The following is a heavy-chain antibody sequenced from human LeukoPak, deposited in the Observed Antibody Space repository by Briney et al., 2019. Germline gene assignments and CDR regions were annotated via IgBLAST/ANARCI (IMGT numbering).Heavy chain of an antibody. CDR2: IYYSGST. J-gene: IGHJ4*02. V-gene: IGHV4-59*01. Sequence: SETLSLTCTVYGGSISSYYWSWIRQPPGKGLEWFGYIYYSGSTNYNPSLKSRVTISVDTSKNQFSLKLSSVTAADTAVYYCARSGAEVYFDYWGQGTLVTVSS. CDR1: GGSISSYY. CDR3: ARSGAEVYFDY.